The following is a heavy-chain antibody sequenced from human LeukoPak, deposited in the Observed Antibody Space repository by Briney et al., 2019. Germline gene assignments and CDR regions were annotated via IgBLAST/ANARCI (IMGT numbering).Heavy chain of an antibody. D-gene: IGHD3-10*01. V-gene: IGHV4-39*01. J-gene: IGHJ5*02. CDR2: IYYSGST. CDR3: ARVTMVRGVTLYNWFDP. CDR1: GGSISSYY. Sequence: PSETLSLTCTVSGGSISSYYWGWIRQPPGKGLEWIGSIYYSGSTYYNPSLKSRVTISVDTSKNQFSLKLSSVTAADTAVYYCARVTMVRGVTLYNWFDPWGQGTLVTVSS.